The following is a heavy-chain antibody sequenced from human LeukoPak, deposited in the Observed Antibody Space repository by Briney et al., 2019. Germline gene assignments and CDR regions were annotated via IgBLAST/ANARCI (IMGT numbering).Heavy chain of an antibody. D-gene: IGHD4-23*01. CDR3: ARDNSVEDTAWWFDP. J-gene: IGHJ5*02. CDR2: INPNSGVT. CDR1: QYTFTAYY. V-gene: IGHV1-2*02. Sequence: APVKVSCKASQYTFTAYYMHWVRQAPGQGLEWMGWINPNSGVTNYAQKFQGRVTLTRDTSISTAYMELSRLRPDDTAVYYCARDNSVEDTAWWFDPWGQGTLVTVSS.